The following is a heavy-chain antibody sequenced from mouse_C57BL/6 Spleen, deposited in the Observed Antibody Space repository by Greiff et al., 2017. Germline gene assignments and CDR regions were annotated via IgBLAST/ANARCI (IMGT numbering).Heavy chain of an antibody. V-gene: IGHV5-4*01. Sequence: EVQVVESGGGLVKPGGSLQLSCAASGFTFSSYAMSWVRQTPEKRLEWVATISDGGSYTYYPDNVQGRFSTFRDNAKSNLYLQLSRLKSEDTAVYYGARDGAAYYDCGFAYWGQGTLVTVSA. CDR2: ISDGGSYT. J-gene: IGHJ3*01. CDR3: ARDGAAYYDCGFAY. D-gene: IGHD2-4*01. CDR1: GFTFSSYA.